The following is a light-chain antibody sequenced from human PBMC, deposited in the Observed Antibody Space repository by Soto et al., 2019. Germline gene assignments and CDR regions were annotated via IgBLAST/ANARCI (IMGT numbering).Light chain of an antibody. CDR1: QDITSD. J-gene: IGKJ1*01. CDR3: QQFNAYPRT. CDR2: DAS. Sequence: AIQLTQSPSSLSASLGDTVIITCRASQDITSDLAWYQQRPEKAPVLLIYDASRLESGVPPRFSGGGSGTECSLTFSSLQPEDFATYFCQQFNAYPRTFGKGTKVDIK. V-gene: IGKV1-13*02.